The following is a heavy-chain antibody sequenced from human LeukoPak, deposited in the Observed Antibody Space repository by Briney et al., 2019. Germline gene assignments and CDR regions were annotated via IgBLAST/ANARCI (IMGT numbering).Heavy chain of an antibody. D-gene: IGHD5-18*01. CDR1: GFTFSTYA. CDR2: ISYDGSSK. J-gene: IGHJ3*02. CDR3: ARARSSYGYGDAFDI. Sequence: GGSLRLSCAASGFTFSTYAMHWVRQAPGKGLEWVAVISYDGSSKYYADSVKGRFTISRDNSKTTLYLQMNSLRAEDTAVYYCARARSSYGYGDAFDIWGQGTMVTVSS. V-gene: IGHV3-30*04.